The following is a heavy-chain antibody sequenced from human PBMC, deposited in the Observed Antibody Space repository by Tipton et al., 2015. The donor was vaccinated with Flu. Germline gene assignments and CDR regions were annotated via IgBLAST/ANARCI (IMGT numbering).Heavy chain of an antibody. CDR1: GFTFSSYS. J-gene: IGHJ4*02. V-gene: IGHV3-21*01. D-gene: IGHD1-14*01. CDR3: ARDPGSTGPSFDY. Sequence: SLRLSCAASGFTFSSYSMNWVRQAPGKGLEWVSSISSSSSYIYYADSVKGRFTISRDNAKNSLYLQMNSLRAEDTAVYYCARDPGSTGPSFDYWGQGTLVTVSS. CDR2: ISSSSSYI.